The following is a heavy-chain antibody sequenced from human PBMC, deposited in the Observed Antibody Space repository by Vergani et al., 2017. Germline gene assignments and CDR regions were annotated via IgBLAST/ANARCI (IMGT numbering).Heavy chain of an antibody. J-gene: IGHJ3*02. CDR2: IDPNSSYI. Sequence: EVQLVASGGGLVKRGGSLRLSCAASGFIFSDYNMTWVRQAPGKGVEWVSTIDPNSSYIDWANSGKGRFTISRDNAGNSLYLQMNSLRAEDTAVYYCARGSSSYQRGDDFDIWGQGTLVSVSS. CDR1: GFIFSDYN. V-gene: IGHV3-21*01. D-gene: IGHD6-13*01. CDR3: ARGSSSYQRGDDFDI.